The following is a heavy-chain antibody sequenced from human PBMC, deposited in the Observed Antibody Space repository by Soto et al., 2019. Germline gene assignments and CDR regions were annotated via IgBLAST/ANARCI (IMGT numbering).Heavy chain of an antibody. CDR2: IIPMLGIR. Sequence: QVQLVQSGAEVKKPGSSVKVSCKDSGGTFSTYSMFWVRQAPGQGLEWMGRIIPMLGIRNYAQRFQDRVTITGDTTTATAHMELSSLRSEDTALYYCTIGSWSGEVFDIWGQGTMVTVSS. CDR3: TIGSWSGEVFDI. D-gene: IGHD2-21*01. J-gene: IGHJ3*02. V-gene: IGHV1-69*02. CDR1: GGTFSTYS.